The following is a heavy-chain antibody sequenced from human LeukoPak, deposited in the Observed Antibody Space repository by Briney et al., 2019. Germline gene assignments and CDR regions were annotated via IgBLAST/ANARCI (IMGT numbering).Heavy chain of an antibody. V-gene: IGHV3-30*02. CDR1: GFTFSSYG. J-gene: IGHJ4*02. CDR2: IRYDGSNK. Sequence: GGSLRLSCAASGFTFSSYGMHWVRQAPGKGLEWVAFIRYDGSNKYYADSVKGRFTISRDNSKNTLYLQMNSLRAEDTAVYYCAKDPYCGGDCYWFDYWGQGTLVTVSA. CDR3: AKDPYCGGDCYWFDY. D-gene: IGHD2-21*01.